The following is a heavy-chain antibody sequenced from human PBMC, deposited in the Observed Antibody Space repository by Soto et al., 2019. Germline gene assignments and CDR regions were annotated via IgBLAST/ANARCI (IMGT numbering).Heavy chain of an antibody. J-gene: IGHJ4*02. CDR1: GYTFTSYA. CDR2: INAGNGST. V-gene: IGHV1-3*01. D-gene: IGHD3-9*01. CDR3: AREPPYDILTGWDLNFDH. Sequence: GASVKVSCKASGYTFTSYAIHWVRQAPGQRLEWMGWINAGNGSTKYLQKFQGRVTITRDTSASTAYMELSSLRSEDTAVYYCAREPPYDILTGWDLNFDHWGQGTLVTVSS.